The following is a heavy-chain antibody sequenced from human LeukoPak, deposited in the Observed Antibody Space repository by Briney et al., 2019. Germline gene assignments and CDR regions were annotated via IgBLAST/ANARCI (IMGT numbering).Heavy chain of an antibody. CDR3: ARVQAYGGKGYFDY. D-gene: IGHD4-23*01. Sequence: SETLSLTCTVSGGSISSYYWSWIRQPPGKGLEWIGYIHYSGSTNYNPSLKSRVTISVDTSKNQFSLKLSSVTAADTAVYYCARVQAYGGKGYFDYWGQGTLVTVSS. CDR1: GGSISSYY. J-gene: IGHJ4*02. CDR2: IHYSGST. V-gene: IGHV4-59*01.